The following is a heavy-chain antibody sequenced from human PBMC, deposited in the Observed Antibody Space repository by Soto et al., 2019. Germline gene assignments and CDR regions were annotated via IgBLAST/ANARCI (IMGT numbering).Heavy chain of an antibody. Sequence: GGSLRLSCAASGFTFSDYYMSWIRQAPGKGLEWVSYISSSGSTIYYADSVKGRFTISRDNAKNSLYLQMNSLRAEDTAVYYCARDLPYYDILTGYPYYFDYWGQGTLVTVSS. V-gene: IGHV3-11*01. J-gene: IGHJ4*02. CDR1: GFTFSDYY. D-gene: IGHD3-9*01. CDR3: ARDLPYYDILTGYPYYFDY. CDR2: ISSSGSTI.